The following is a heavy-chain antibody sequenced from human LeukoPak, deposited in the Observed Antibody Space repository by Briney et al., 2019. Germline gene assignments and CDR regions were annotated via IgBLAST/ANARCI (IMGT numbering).Heavy chain of an antibody. J-gene: IGHJ3*02. D-gene: IGHD2-2*01. CDR2: IYYSGST. CDR3: ARRGVVVPKNAFDI. Sequence: SETLSLTCTVSGGSLSSSSYYWGWIRQPPGKGLEWIGRIYYSGSTYYNPSLKSRVTISVDTSKNQFSLKLSSVTAADTAVYYCARRGVVVPKNAFDIWGQGTMVTVSS. CDR1: GGSLSSSSYY. V-gene: IGHV4-39*01.